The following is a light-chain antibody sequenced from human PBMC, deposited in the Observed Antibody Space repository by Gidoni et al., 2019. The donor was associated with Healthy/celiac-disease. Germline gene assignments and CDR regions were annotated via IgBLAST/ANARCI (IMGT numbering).Light chain of an antibody. Sequence: QSALTQPASVSGSPGQSITISCTGTSSDVGGYNYVSWYQQHPGKAPKLMIYEVSNRHSGASNRFSGSKSGNTASLTISGLQAEDEADYYCSSYTSSNTLYVVFGGGTKLTVL. CDR2: EVS. CDR1: SSDVGGYNY. V-gene: IGLV2-14*01. J-gene: IGLJ2*01. CDR3: SSYTSSNTLYVV.